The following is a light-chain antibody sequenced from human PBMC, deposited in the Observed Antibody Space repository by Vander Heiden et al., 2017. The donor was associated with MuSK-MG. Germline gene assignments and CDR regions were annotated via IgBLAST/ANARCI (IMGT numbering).Light chain of an antibody. V-gene: IGKV2-28*01. J-gene: IGKJ1*01. CDR2: LGS. CDR3: MLALPTRWT. Sequence: IMMNQSPLAVPVTPGEPASVYCRSSQSRLHSNGYKYLDWYLQKPVHTPQLLIYLGSNRAPGAAERFSASGRGTHFTLKISSVEAEDIGVYYCMLALPTRWTFGQGTKVEIK. CDR1: QSRLHSNGYKY.